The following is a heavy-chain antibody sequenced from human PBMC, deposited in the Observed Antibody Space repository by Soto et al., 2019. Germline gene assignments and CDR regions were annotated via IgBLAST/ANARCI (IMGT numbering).Heavy chain of an antibody. CDR1: GGSFSGYY. V-gene: IGHV4-34*01. CDR2: INHSGST. CDR3: ARGYYGSGSYYAWFDP. J-gene: IGHJ5*02. Sequence: PSETLSLTCAVYGGSFSGYYWSWIRQPPGKGLEWIGEINHSGSTNYNPSLKSRVTISVDTSKNQFSLKLSSVTAADTAVYYCARGYYGSGSYYAWFDPWGQGTLVTSPQ. D-gene: IGHD3-10*01.